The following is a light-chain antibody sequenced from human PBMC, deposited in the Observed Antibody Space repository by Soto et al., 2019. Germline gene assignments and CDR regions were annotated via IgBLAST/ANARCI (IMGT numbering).Light chain of an antibody. CDR2: KVS. Sequence: DVVMTQSPLSLPVTLGQPASISCRSSQSLVYSDGNTYLNWFQQRPGQSPRRLIYKVSYRDSGVPEIFSGSGSGTDFTLKISRVEAEDVGDYYCMQTPHWPVTFRGGTKVEIK. CDR1: QSLVYSDGNTY. CDR3: MQTPHWPVT. V-gene: IGKV2-30*01. J-gene: IGKJ4*01.